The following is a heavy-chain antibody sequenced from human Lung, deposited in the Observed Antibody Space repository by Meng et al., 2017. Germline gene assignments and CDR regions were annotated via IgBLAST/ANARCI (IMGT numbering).Heavy chain of an antibody. Sequence: QLQQCGACLCHRSESPSHPVCVSGGSFSDYSWSWVRQPPGKGLEWIGEINHSGSPNYNPSLESRATISVDTSQNNLSLKLSSVTAADSAVYYCARGPTTMAHDFDYWGQGTLVTVSS. J-gene: IGHJ4*02. CDR2: INHSGSP. V-gene: IGHV4-34*01. CDR1: GGSFSDYS. CDR3: ARGPTTMAHDFDY. D-gene: IGHD4-11*01.